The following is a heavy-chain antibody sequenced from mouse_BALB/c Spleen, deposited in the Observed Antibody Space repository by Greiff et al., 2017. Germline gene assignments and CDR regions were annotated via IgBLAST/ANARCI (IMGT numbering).Heavy chain of an antibody. D-gene: IGHD2-4*01. J-gene: IGHJ4*01. CDR1: GFTFTDYY. CDR3: ARGDNYDYEDAMDY. CDR2: IRNKANGYTT. V-gene: IGHV7-3*02. Sequence: EVKLVESGGGLVQPGGSLRLSCATSGFTFTDYYMSWVRQPPGKALEWLGFIRNKANGYTTEYSASVKGRFTISRDNSQSILYLQMNTLRAEDSATYYCARGDNYDYEDAMDYWGQGTSVTVSS.